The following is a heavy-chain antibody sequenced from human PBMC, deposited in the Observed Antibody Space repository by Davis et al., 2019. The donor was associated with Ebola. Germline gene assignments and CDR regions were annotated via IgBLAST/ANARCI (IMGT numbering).Heavy chain of an antibody. D-gene: IGHD2-15*01. Sequence: PGGSLRLSCAASGFTFDDYAMHWVRQAPGKGLEWVSGISWNSGSIGYADSVKGRFTISRDNAKNSLYLQMNSLRAEDTAVYYCARYPGTPDVWGQGTTVTVSS. J-gene: IGHJ6*02. CDR1: GFTFDDYA. CDR3: ARYPGTPDV. V-gene: IGHV3-9*01. CDR2: ISWNSGSI.